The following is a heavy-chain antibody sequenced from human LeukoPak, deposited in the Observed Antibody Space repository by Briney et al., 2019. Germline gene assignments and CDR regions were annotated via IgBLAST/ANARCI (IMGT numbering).Heavy chain of an antibody. J-gene: IGHJ4*02. CDR2: ISSSSSYI. V-gene: IGHV3-21*01. D-gene: IGHD3-22*01. CDR1: VDTFSSYS. CDR3: ARELEDSSGYFRDY. Sequence: GGSLRLSCADSVDTFSSYSMNWVRQAPGKGLEWVSSISSSSSYIYYADSVKGRFTISRDNAKNSLYLQMNSLRAEDTAVYYCARELEDSSGYFRDYWGQGTLVTVSS.